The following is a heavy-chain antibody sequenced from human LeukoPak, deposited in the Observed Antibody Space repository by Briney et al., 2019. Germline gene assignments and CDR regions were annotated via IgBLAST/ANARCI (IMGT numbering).Heavy chain of an antibody. D-gene: IGHD6-6*01. CDR3: ARDWGSSSSDY. Sequence: ERSLRLSCAASGFTFSSYAMHWVRQAPGKGLEWVAVISYDGSNKYYADSVKGRFTISRDNSKNTLYLQMNSLRAEDTAVYYCARDWGSSSSDYWGQGTLVTVSS. J-gene: IGHJ4*02. CDR2: ISYDGSNK. CDR1: GFTFSSYA. V-gene: IGHV3-30-3*01.